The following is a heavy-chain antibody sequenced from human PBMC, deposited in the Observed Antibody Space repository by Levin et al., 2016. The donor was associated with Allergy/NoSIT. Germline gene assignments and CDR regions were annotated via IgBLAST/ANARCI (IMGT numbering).Heavy chain of an antibody. CDR2: IKSKTDGGTT. D-gene: IGHD3-10*01. J-gene: IGHJ6*02. Sequence: GESLKISCAASGFTFSNAWMSWVRQAPGKGLEWVGRIKSKTDGGTTDYAAPVKGRFTISRDDSKNTLYLQMNSLKTEDTAVYYCTTDEGYGSGSYDYYYYGMDVWGQGTTVTVSS. CDR3: TTDEGYGSGSYDYYYYGMDV. V-gene: IGHV3-15*01. CDR1: GFTFSNAW.